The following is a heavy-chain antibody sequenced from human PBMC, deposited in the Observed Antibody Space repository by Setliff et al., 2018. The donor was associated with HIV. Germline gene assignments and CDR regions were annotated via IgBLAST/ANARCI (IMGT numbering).Heavy chain of an antibody. CDR2: ISYTGIT. D-gene: IGHD4-17*01. CDR3: ARRAGPYTTGRYFDS. V-gene: IGHV4-39*01. Sequence: SSETLSLTCTVPGGSINSGAYLWAWIRQPPGKRLEWIGTISYTGITFYKSSLESRVTLSVDASKNQFSLNLTSVTAADSAVYFCARRAGPYTTGRYFDSWGRGMLVTVSS. CDR1: GGSINSGAYL. J-gene: IGHJ4*02.